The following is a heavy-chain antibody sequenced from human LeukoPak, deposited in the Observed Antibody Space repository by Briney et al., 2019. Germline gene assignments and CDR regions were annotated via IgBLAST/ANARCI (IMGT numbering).Heavy chain of an antibody. CDR2: ISYDGSKK. D-gene: IGHD3-22*01. CDR3: ARPQGYFAGNFGY. CDR1: GFTFSSYA. J-gene: IGHJ4*02. Sequence: GGSLRLSCAASGFTFSSYAMHWVRQAPGKGLEWVALISYDGSKKYHADSVKGRFTISRDNSKNTPYLQMNSLRAEDTAVFYCARPQGYFAGNFGYWGQGTLVTVSS. V-gene: IGHV3-30*04.